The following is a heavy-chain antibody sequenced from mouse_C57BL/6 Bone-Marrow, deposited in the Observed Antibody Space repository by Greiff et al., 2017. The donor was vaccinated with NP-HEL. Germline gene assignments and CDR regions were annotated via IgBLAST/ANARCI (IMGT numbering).Heavy chain of an antibody. CDR3: ARGDGAGGY. CDR2: INPSSGYT. Sequence: QVHVKQSGAELARPGASVKMSCKASGYTFTSYTMHWVKQRPGQGLEWIGYINPSSGYTKYNQKFKDKATLTADKSSSTIYMQMSSLTSEDSAVYYCARGDGAGGYWGKGTTLTVSS. CDR1: GYTFTSYT. V-gene: IGHV1-4*01. J-gene: IGHJ2*01. D-gene: IGHD2-3*01.